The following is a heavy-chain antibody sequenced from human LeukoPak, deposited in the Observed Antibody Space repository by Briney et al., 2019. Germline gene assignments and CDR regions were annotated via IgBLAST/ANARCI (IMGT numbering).Heavy chain of an antibody. CDR2: INTSGGST. J-gene: IGHJ4*02. Sequence: ASLKLSCTASGYTFTSYYMHWVRHAPGQGLEWMGIINTSGGSTSYAQKFQGRVTMTRDTSTSTVYTELSSLRSEDTAVYYCARGDDSSGYYGDYFDYWGQGTLVTVSS. D-gene: IGHD3-22*01. CDR1: GYTFTSYY. CDR3: ARGDDSSGYYGDYFDY. V-gene: IGHV1-46*01.